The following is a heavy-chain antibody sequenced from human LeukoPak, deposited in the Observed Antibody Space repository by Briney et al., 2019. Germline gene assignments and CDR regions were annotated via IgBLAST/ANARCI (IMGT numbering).Heavy chain of an antibody. CDR1: GYTFNSGG. D-gene: IGHD2-2*01. CDR2: SSAYNSQT. CDR3: ARTDGRYCSSTSCYGAPYFDY. J-gene: IGHJ4*02. V-gene: IGHV1-18*01. Sequence: GASVKLSFNCTGYTFNSGGISWVRHPPGQGLERMGWSSAYNSQTNYAHKFHSRVTITTDTTSRTAYMDLRSLRSDDTAVYSCARTDGRYCSSTSCYGAPYFDYWGQGTLVTVSS.